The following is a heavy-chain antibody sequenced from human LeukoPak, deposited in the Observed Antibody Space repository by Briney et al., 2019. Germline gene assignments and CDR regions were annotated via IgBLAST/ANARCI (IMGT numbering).Heavy chain of an antibody. CDR3: AKLQHTGYDLARGFDY. CDR1: GFTFSDYA. V-gene: IGHV3-23*01. J-gene: IGHJ4*02. Sequence: GGSLRLSCATSGFTFSDYAMSWVRQAPGKGLEWVSASGGSGGSTYYADSVKGRFTISRDNSKNTLYLQMNSLRAEDTALYYCAKLQHTGYDLARGFDYWGQGTLVTVSS. CDR2: SGGSGGST. D-gene: IGHD5-12*01.